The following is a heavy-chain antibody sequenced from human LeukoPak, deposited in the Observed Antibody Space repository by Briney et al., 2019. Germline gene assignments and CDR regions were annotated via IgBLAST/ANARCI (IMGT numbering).Heavy chain of an antibody. CDR3: ARADREVTTGTTWGNMDV. V-gene: IGHV1-18*01. CDR1: GYTFTSYG. CDR2: ISAYNGNT. Sequence: GASVKVSCKASGYTFTSYGISWVRQAPGQGLEWMGWISAYNGNTNYAQKLQGRVTMTTDTSTSTAYMELRSLRSDDTAVYYCARADREVTTGTTWGNMDVWGQGTTVTVSS. J-gene: IGHJ6*02. D-gene: IGHD1-1*01.